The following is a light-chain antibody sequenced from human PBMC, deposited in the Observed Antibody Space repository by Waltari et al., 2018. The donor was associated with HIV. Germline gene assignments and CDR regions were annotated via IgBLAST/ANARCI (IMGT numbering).Light chain of an antibody. CDR1: GGNP. J-gene: IGLJ2*01. V-gene: IGLV1-44*01. CDR2: TDL. CDR3: ATWDDSRAGCVI. Sequence: QSGLTQPVSASGTPGQSVIIPCSGFGGNPFNWYQQVPGAAPKLLIYTDLQRPSGVPDRFYGSKSGASASLAIRDVQSEDEADYYCATWDDSRAGCVIFGGGTKLTV.